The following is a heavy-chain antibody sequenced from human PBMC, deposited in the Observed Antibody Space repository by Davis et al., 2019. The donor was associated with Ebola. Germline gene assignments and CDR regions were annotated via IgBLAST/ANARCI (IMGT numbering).Heavy chain of an antibody. CDR2: MNPNSGNT. J-gene: IGHJ5*02. V-gene: IGHV1-8*01. CDR1: GYTFTSYD. Sequence: AASVKVSCKASGYTFTSYDINWVRQATGQGLEWMGWMNPNSGNTGYAQKFQGRVTMTRNTSISTAYMELSSLRSEDTAVYYCAASYCSGGSCYLGWFDPWGQGTLVTVSS. D-gene: IGHD2-15*01. CDR3: AASYCSGGSCYLGWFDP.